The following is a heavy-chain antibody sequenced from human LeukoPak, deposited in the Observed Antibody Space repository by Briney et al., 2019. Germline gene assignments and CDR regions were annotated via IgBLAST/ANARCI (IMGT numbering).Heavy chain of an antibody. CDR2: VYYSGST. D-gene: IGHD6-25*01. CDR1: GGSISTGTYY. CDR3: ARAKQRKPYQSGFDP. J-gene: IGHJ5*02. V-gene: IGHV4-39*07. Sequence: PSETLSLTCTVSGGSISTGTYYWGWIRQPPGKGLEWIGSVYYSGSTYYNPSLKSRVTISVDTSKNQFSLKLSSVTAADTAVYYCARAKQRKPYQSGFDPWGQGTLVTVSS.